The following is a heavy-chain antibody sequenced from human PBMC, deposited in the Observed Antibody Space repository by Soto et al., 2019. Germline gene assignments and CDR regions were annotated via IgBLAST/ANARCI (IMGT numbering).Heavy chain of an antibody. CDR3: ARGRKYDFWSGYPPWGWFDP. Sequence: QVQLQQWGAGLLKPSETLSLTCAVYGGSFSGYYWSWIRQPPGKGLEWIGEINHSGSTNYNPSLKSRVTISVDTSKNQFSRKLSSVTAADTAVYYCARGRKYDFWSGYPPWGWFDPWGQGTLVTVSS. V-gene: IGHV4-34*01. CDR1: GGSFSGYY. CDR2: INHSGST. D-gene: IGHD3-3*01. J-gene: IGHJ5*02.